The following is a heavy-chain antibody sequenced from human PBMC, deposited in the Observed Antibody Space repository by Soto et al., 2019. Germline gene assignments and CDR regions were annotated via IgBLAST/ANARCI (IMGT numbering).Heavy chain of an antibody. Sequence: PGGSLRLSCAASGFTFSSYSMNWVRQAPGKGLEWVSSISSSSSYIYYTDSVKGRFTISRDNAKNSLYLQMNSLRAEDTAVYYCARDLLYLPSVEMATITDYWGQGTLVTVSS. J-gene: IGHJ4*02. CDR3: ARDLLYLPSVEMATITDY. CDR2: ISSSSSYI. D-gene: IGHD5-12*01. CDR1: GFTFSSYS. V-gene: IGHV3-21*01.